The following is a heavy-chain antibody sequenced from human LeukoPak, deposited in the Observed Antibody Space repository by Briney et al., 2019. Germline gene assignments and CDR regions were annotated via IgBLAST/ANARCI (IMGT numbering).Heavy chain of an antibody. D-gene: IGHD6-13*01. J-gene: IGHJ4*02. V-gene: IGHV1-69*05. CDR3: ARVTYSSSSTLFDY. Sequence: SVKVSCKASGGTFSSYAISWVRQAPGQGLEWMGGIIPIFGTANYAQKFQGRVTITTDDSTSTAYMELSSLRSEDTAVYYCARVTYSSSSTLFDYWGQGTLVTVSS. CDR1: GGTFSSYA. CDR2: IIPIFGTA.